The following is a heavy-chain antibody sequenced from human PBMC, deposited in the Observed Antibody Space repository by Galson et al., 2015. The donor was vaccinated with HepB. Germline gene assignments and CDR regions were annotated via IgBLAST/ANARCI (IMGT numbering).Heavy chain of an antibody. J-gene: IGHJ4*03. V-gene: IGHV1-18*01. CDR3: AMETSSSWPFYFDY. Sequence: SVKVSCKASGYTFTSYGISWVRQAPGQGLEWMGWISAYNGNTNYAQKLQGRVTMTTDTSTSTAYMELRSLRSDDTAVYYCAMETSSSWPFYFDYWGQGTMVTVSS. D-gene: IGHD6-13*01. CDR2: ISAYNGNT. CDR1: GYTFTSYG.